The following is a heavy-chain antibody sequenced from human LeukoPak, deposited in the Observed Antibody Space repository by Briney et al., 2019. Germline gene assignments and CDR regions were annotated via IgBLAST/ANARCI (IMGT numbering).Heavy chain of an antibody. CDR3: ARHVVVVPAAFDHPDAFDI. D-gene: IGHD2-2*01. J-gene: IGHJ3*02. CDR1: GGSISSCSYY. V-gene: IGHV4-39*01. CDR2: IYYSGST. Sequence: SETLSLTFTVSGGSISSCSYYWGWIRQPPGKGLEWIGSIYYSGSTYYNPSLKSRVTISVDTSKNQFSLKLSSVTAADTAVYYCARHVVVVPAAFDHPDAFDIWGQGTMVTVSS.